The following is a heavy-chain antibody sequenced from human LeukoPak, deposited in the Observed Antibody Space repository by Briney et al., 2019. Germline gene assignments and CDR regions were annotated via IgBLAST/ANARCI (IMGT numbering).Heavy chain of an antibody. J-gene: IGHJ4*02. Sequence: GDSLKISCEGSGYSFTSYWIGWARQMPGQGLEWMAIIFPGNSNTVYSPSFEGQVTISADKSISTAYLQWRGLKASDTAMYYCVRHNIYALDYWGQGTLVTVSS. CDR2: IFPGNSNT. CDR1: GYSFTSYW. D-gene: IGHD2/OR15-2a*01. V-gene: IGHV5-51*01. CDR3: VRHNIYALDY.